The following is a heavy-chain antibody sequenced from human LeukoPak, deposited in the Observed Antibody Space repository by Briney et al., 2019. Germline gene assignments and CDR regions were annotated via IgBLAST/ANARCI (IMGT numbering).Heavy chain of an antibody. Sequence: SETLSLTCTVSGGSISSYYWSWIRQPPGKGLEWIGSIYHSGSTYYNPSLKSRVTISVDTSKNQFSLKLSSVTAADTAVYYCATLIVVPAAKGYYFDYWGQGTLVTVSS. V-gene: IGHV4-59*08. CDR1: GGSISSYY. CDR3: ATLIVVPAAKGYYFDY. D-gene: IGHD2-2*01. J-gene: IGHJ4*02. CDR2: IYHSGST.